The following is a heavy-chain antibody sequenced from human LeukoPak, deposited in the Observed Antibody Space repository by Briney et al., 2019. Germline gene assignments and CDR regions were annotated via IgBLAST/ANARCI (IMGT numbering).Heavy chain of an antibody. CDR3: AGATDIYYYYMDV. V-gene: IGHV4-4*09. CDR2: IYTSGST. CDR1: GGSISSYY. D-gene: IGHD3-9*01. J-gene: IGHJ6*03. Sequence: ASETLSLTCTVSGGSISSYYWSWIRQPPGKGLEWIGYIYTSGSTNYNPSLKSRVTISVDTSKNQFSLKLSSVTAADTAVYYCAGATDIYYYYMDVWGKGTTVTVS.